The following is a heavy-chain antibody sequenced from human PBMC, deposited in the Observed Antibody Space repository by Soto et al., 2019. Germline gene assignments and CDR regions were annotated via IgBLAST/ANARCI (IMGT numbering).Heavy chain of an antibody. CDR2: IYTSGST. CDR3: GTMPIVVEPAPMDV. CDR1: GGSISSYY. V-gene: IGHV4-4*07. D-gene: IGHD2-2*01. Sequence: PSETLSLTCTVSGGSISSYYWSWIRQPAGKGLEWIGRIYTSGSTNYNPSLKSRVTMSVDTSKNQFSLKLSSVTAADTAVYFCGTMPIVVEPAPMDVWGRGTSVTVSS. J-gene: IGHJ6*02.